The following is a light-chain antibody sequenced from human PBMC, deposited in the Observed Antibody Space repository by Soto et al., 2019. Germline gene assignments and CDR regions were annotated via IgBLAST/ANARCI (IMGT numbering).Light chain of an antibody. V-gene: IGKV1-39*01. J-gene: IGKJ1*01. CDR1: KSISSY. Sequence: DIQMTQSPSSLSASVGDRVTITCRASKSISSYLNWYQHKPGKAPKLLIYAASSLQTGVPSRFSGSRSGTDFALTISSLQREDFATYYCQQTDTFPRTFGQGTKVEMK. CDR3: QQTDTFPRT. CDR2: AAS.